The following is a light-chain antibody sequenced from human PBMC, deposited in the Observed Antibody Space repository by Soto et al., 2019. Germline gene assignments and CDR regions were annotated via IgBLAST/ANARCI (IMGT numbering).Light chain of an antibody. V-gene: IGLV2-14*01. CDR1: SSDVGGYHY. J-gene: IGLJ2*01. CDR3: SSYTSSSVV. CDR2: EVS. Sequence: QSVLTQPASVSGSPGQSITISCTGTSSDVGGYHYVSWYQQHPGKAPKLMIYEVSNRPSGVSNRFSGSKSGNTASLTISGLQAEDEADYYCSSYTSSSVVFGGGTKLTVL.